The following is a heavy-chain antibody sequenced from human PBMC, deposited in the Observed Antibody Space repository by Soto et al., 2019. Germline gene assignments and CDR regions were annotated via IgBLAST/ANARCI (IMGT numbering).Heavy chain of an antibody. J-gene: IGHJ4*02. Sequence: EVHLEESGGGLVQPGGSLRLSCAASGFTFSSYWMNWVRQAPGKGLEWVANINQDGSEYNDVASVKGRFTISRDNAKNSQFLQMNALRVEDPAVYYCARTGDGHHDFLDYWGQGILVSVSS. CDR1: GFTFSSYW. CDR2: INQDGSEY. CDR3: ARTGDGHHDFLDY. D-gene: IGHD1-1*01. V-gene: IGHV3-7*01.